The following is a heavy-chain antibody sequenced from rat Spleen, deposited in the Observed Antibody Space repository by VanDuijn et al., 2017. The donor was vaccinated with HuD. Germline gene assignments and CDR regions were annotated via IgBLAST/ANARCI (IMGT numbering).Heavy chain of an antibody. CDR2: IWTGGST. CDR1: GFSLTSYN. CDR3: TRSGYTGYVMDA. D-gene: IGHD2-2*01. J-gene: IGHJ4*01. Sequence: QVQLKESGPGLVQPSQTLSLTCTVSGFSLTSYNVHWVRQPTGKGLEWMGIIWTGGSTDYNSALKSRLRISRDTSKSQVFLKMNSMQTEDTASYFCTRSGYTGYVMDAWGQGASVTVSS. V-gene: IGHV2-30*01.